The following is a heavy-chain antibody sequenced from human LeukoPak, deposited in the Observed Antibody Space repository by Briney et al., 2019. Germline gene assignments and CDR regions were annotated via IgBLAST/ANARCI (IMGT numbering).Heavy chain of an antibody. D-gene: IGHD6-19*01. CDR1: GFTFKIYA. CDR2: ISYDGSNK. V-gene: IGHV3-30*04. CDR3: AGGSVAGTESDY. J-gene: IGHJ4*02. Sequence: GGSETLSCTASGFTFKIYAMHGVRQARGKGVVWVAVISYDGSNKYYADCVKGRFTLYRENSKNTLYLQMNRLSAEDTAVYYCAGGSVAGTESDYWGQGTLVTVSS.